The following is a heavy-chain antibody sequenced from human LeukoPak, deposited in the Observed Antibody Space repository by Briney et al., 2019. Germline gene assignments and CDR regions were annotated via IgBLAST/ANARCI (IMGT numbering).Heavy chain of an antibody. V-gene: IGHV1-18*01. D-gene: IGHD2-2*02. CDR2: ISAYNGNT. Sequence: GASVKVSCKASGYTFTGYGISWVRQAPGQGLEWMGWISAYNGNTNYAQKLQGRVTMTTDTSTSTAYMELRSLRSDDTAVYYCARNVVGDCSSTSCYTDYWGQGTLVTVSS. J-gene: IGHJ4*02. CDR1: GYTFTGYG. CDR3: ARNVVGDCSSTSCYTDY.